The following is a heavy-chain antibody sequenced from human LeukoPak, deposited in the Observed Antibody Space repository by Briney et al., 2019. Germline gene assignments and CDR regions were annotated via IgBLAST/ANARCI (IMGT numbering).Heavy chain of an antibody. J-gene: IGHJ4*02. V-gene: IGHV3-21*06. CDR3: AKGHYYGTARSFDS. CDR1: GFTFSSYS. Sequence: PGGSLRLSCAASGFTFSSYSMNWVRQAPGKGLEWVSSISSSSSYIYYADSVRGWFTISRDNSKNILYLQMNSLRAEDTALYYCAKGHYYGTARSFDSWGQGTLVTVSS. D-gene: IGHD3-10*01. CDR2: ISSSSSYI.